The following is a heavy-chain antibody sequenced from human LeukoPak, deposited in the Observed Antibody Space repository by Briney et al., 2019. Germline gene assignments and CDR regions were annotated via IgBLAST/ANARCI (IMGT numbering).Heavy chain of an antibody. J-gene: IGHJ4*02. CDR3: AKDLRGITAGLDY. CDR1: GFTFSSYE. Sequence: GGSLRLSCAASGFTFSSYEMNWVRQAPGKGLEWVSAISGSRGSTYYADSVKGRYTISRDNSKNTLYLQMNSLRAEDTAVYYCAKDLRGITAGLDYWGQGTLVTVSS. D-gene: IGHD6-13*01. V-gene: IGHV3-23*01. CDR2: ISGSRGST.